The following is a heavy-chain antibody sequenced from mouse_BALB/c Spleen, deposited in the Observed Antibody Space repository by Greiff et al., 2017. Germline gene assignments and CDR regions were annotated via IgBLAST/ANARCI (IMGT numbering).Heavy chain of an antibody. J-gene: IGHJ2*01. Sequence: DVMLVESGGGLVQPGGSRKLSCAASGFTFSSFGMHWVRQAPEKGLEWVAYISSGSSTIYYADTVKGRFTISRDNPKNTLFLQMTSLRSEDTAMYYCASSFSYGSYFDYWGQGTTLTVSS. D-gene: IGHD1-1*01. V-gene: IGHV5-17*02. CDR3: ASSFSYGSYFDY. CDR2: ISSGSSTI. CDR1: GFTFSSFG.